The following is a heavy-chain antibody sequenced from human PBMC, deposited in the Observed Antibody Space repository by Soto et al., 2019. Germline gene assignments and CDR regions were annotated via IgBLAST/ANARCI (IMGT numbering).Heavy chain of an antibody. V-gene: IGHV4-4*07. Sequence: SETLSLTGTVSVRSMSGYYWSWIRQPAGERLEWIGRIYTSGTTDFNPSLKGRVTMSVDTSKNQFSLKLTSVTAADTALYYCAREDYYDTGYYVVWGQGTLVTVSS. CDR2: IYTSGTT. CDR3: AREDYYDTGYYVV. CDR1: VRSMSGYY. D-gene: IGHD3-9*01. J-gene: IGHJ4*02.